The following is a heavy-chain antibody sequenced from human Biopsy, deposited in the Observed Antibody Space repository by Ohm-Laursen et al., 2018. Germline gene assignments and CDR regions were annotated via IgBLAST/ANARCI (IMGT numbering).Heavy chain of an antibody. CDR2: VYYTGNT. J-gene: IGHJ1*01. CDR1: GGSVGSGTFH. V-gene: IGHV4-61*01. D-gene: IGHD5-12*01. Sequence: SDTLSLTSSVSGGSVGSGTFHWGWIRQPPGKGLEWIGHVYYTGNTNYNPSLKSRVTILMDMSKNQFSLRLSSVTAADTAVYYCVRQGGYFQNWGPGSQVAVSS. CDR3: VRQGGYFQN.